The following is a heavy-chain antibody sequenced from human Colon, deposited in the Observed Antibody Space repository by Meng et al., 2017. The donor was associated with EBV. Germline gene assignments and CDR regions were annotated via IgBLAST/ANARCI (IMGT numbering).Heavy chain of an antibody. D-gene: IGHD2-2*01. CDR1: GGSISTSDW. J-gene: IGHJ4*02. CDR3: ARVRVIPAAVGFDY. V-gene: IGHV4-4*02. Sequence: LQVSGPGLGGPSGTLSLPCAVSGGSISTSDWWIWVRQPPGKGLEWIGEIYRGGGTNYNPSFKSRVTISVDTSNNHFSLKLSDVTAADTAVYYCARVRVIPAAVGFDYWGQGTLVTVSS. CDR2: IYRGGGT.